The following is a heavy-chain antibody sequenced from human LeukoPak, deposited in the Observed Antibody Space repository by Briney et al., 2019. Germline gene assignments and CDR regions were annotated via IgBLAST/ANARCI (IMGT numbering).Heavy chain of an antibody. Sequence: GGSLRLSCAASGFTLSSYAMHWVRQAPGKGLEWVAVISYDGSNKYYADSVKGRFTISRDNSKNTLYLQMNSLRAEDTAVYYCARGPSFALWFGEPPDYWGQGTLVTVSS. CDR3: ARGPSFALWFGEPPDY. J-gene: IGHJ4*02. D-gene: IGHD3-10*01. V-gene: IGHV3-30-3*01. CDR2: ISYDGSNK. CDR1: GFTLSSYA.